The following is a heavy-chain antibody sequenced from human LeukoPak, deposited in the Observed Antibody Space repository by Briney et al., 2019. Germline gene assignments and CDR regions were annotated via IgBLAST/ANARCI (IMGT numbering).Heavy chain of an antibody. D-gene: IGHD3-3*01. CDR1: GDSISTYY. V-gene: IGHV4-59*01. Sequence: SETLSLTCTVSGDSISTYYWSWIRQPPGKGLEWIAYVYYSGSTNYNPSLKSRVTISVDTSKNQFSLKLSSVTAADTAMYYCARDSGYDFWSGQKGWFDPWGQGTLVTVSS. CDR3: ARDSGYDFWSGQKGWFDP. CDR2: VYYSGST. J-gene: IGHJ5*02.